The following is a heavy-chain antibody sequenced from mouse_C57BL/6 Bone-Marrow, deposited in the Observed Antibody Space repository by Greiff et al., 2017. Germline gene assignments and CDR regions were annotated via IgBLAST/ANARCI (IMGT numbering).Heavy chain of an antibody. Sequence: DVMLVESGGGLVQPGGSLKLSCAASGFTFSDYGMAWVRQAPRKGPEWVAFISNLAYSIYYADTVTGRFTISRENAKNTLYLEMSSLRSEDTAMYYCARLYSNSFAYWGQGTLVTVSA. CDR1: GFTFSDYG. J-gene: IGHJ3*01. CDR2: ISNLAYSI. V-gene: IGHV5-15*01. D-gene: IGHD2-5*01. CDR3: ARLYSNSFAY.